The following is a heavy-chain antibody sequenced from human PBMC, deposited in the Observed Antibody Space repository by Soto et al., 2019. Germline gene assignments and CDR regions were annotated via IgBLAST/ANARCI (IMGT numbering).Heavy chain of an antibody. V-gene: IGHV6-1*01. D-gene: IGHD3-10*01. J-gene: IGHJ4*03. CDR2: TYYRSRWYN. Sequence: SRTHSLTCTMAEDSVSGNSAAWNWIRQSPSRGLEWLGRTYYRSRWYNDYAVSVKSRITVTPDTSKNQFSLHLNSVTPEDTAVYYCAREFQDYATTESSIGSWGDGPPVA. CDR3: AREFQDYATTESSIGS. CDR1: EDSVSGNSAA.